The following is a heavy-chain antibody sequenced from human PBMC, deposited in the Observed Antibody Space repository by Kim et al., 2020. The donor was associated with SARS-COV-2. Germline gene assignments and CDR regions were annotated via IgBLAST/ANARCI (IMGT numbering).Heavy chain of an antibody. CDR3: ARDMFRYCSSTSCYKPGWKSYYYGMDV. Sequence: SVKVSCKASGGTFSSYAISWVRQAPGQGLEWMGGIIPIFGTANYAQKFQGRVTITADESTSTAYMELSSLRSEDTAVYYCARDMFRYCSSTSCYKPGWKSYYYGMDVWGQGTTVTVSS. CDR2: IIPIFGTA. D-gene: IGHD2-2*02. V-gene: IGHV1-69*13. CDR1: GGTFSSYA. J-gene: IGHJ6*02.